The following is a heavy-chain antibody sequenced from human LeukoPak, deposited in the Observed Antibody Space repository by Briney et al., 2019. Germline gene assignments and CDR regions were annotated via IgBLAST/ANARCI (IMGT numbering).Heavy chain of an antibody. CDR2: INPNSGNT. CDR1: GYTFTGYY. J-gene: IGHJ4*02. CDR3: ATLGSYYYDSSGYQMPNSY. D-gene: IGHD3-22*01. Sequence: AASVKVSCKASGYTFTGYYMHWVRQAPGQGLEWMGWINPNSGNTGYAQKFQGRVTMTRNTSISTAYMELSSLRSEDTAVYYCATLGSYYYDSSGYQMPNSYWGQGTLVTVSS. V-gene: IGHV1-8*02.